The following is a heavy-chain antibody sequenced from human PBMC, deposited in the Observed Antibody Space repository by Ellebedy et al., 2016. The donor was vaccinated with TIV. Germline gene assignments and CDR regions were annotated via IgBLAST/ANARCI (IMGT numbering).Heavy chain of an antibody. CDR3: AKSPGSGHFSHNWFDP. J-gene: IGHJ5*02. Sequence: AASVKVSCKASGGTFSSFSFNWVRQAPGQGLEWMGMIIPFFGTTTYSQKFQGRVTITADTSTSSVYMELTSLTSDDTAIYYCAKSPGSGHFSHNWFDPWGQGTLVTVSS. D-gene: IGHD3-22*01. V-gene: IGHV1-69*08. CDR2: IIPFFGTT. CDR1: GGTFSSFS.